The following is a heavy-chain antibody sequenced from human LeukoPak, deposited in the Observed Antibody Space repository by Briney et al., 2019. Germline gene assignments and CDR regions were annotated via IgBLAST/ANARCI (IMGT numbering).Heavy chain of an antibody. CDR2: MNPNTGNT. D-gene: IGHD3-16*01. CDR1: GYTFTNYD. CDR3: ARGGGGLTFYYYFMDV. V-gene: IGHV1-8*01. Sequence: ASVKVSCKTSGYTFTNYDVNWVRQATGQGLEWMGWMNPNTGNTGIAQKFQGRITMTRNTSISTAYMELSSLKSEDTAIYFCARGGGGLTFYYYFMDVWGKGTTVTISS. J-gene: IGHJ6*03.